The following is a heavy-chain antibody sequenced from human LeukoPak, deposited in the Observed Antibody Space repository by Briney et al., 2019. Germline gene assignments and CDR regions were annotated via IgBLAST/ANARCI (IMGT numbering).Heavy chain of an antibody. V-gene: IGHV3-30*14. J-gene: IGHJ4*02. D-gene: IGHD4-23*01. CDR2: ISYDGSNE. CDR3: ARRAGGYSHPYDY. CDR1: GFTFSSYV. Sequence: GRSLRLSCAASGFTFSSYVMHWVRQAPGKGLEWVAIISYDGSNEYYADSVKGRFTISRDNSKNTLYLQMNSLRAEDTAVYYCARRAGGYSHPYDYWGQGTLVTVSS.